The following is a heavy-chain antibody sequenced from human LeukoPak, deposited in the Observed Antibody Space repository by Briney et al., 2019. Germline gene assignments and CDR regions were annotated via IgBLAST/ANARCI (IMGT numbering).Heavy chain of an antibody. J-gene: IGHJ4*02. D-gene: IGHD3-9*01. CDR3: ARALRYFDWLPYGY. CDR1: GGSISSSSYY. CDR2: IYYSGST. Sequence: SETLSLTCTVSGGSISSSSYYWGWIRQPPGKGLEWIGSIYYSGSTYYNPSLKSRVTISVDTSKNQFSLKLSSVTAADTAVCYCARALRYFDWLPYGYWGQGTLVTVSS. V-gene: IGHV4-39*01.